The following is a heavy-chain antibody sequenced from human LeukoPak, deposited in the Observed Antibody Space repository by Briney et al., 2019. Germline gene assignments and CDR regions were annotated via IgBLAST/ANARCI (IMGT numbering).Heavy chain of an antibody. J-gene: IGHJ4*02. CDR3: ATLGFPGGKDY. D-gene: IGHD2-15*01. V-gene: IGHV1-24*01. Sequence: ASVKVSCKASGYTFTGYYIHWVRQAPGKGLEWMGGFDPEDGETIYAQKFQGRVTMTEDTSTDTAYMELSSLRSEDTAVYYCATLGFPGGKDYWGQGTLVTVSS. CDR1: GYTFTGYY. CDR2: FDPEDGET.